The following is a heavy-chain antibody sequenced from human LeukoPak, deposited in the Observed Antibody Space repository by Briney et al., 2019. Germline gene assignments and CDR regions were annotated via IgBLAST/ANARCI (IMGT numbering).Heavy chain of an antibody. Sequence: ASVKVSCTASGDTFTAYYMHWGRQAPGHGVEWRGWINPNSGGTNYAQKLQGRVTMTRDTYISTAHMELSRLRSDDTAVYYCAIAGAGSSWFDRWGQGTLVTVSS. J-gene: IGHJ5*02. D-gene: IGHD6-19*01. CDR3: AIAGAGSSWFDR. CDR2: INPNSGGT. CDR1: GDTFTAYY. V-gene: IGHV1-2*02.